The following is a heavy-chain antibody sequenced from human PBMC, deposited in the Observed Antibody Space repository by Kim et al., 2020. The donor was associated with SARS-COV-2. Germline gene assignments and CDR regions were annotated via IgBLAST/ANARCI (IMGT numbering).Heavy chain of an antibody. Sequence: SYAQKFQGRVTMTRDTSTSTVYMELSSLRSEDTAVYYCARDYGDYSAFDIWGQGTMVTVSS. J-gene: IGHJ3*02. D-gene: IGHD4-17*01. V-gene: IGHV1-46*01. CDR3: ARDYGDYSAFDI.